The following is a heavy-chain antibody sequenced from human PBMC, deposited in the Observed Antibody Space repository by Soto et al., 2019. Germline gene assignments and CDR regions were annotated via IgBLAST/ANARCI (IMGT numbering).Heavy chain of an antibody. Sequence: QVQLQLWGVGLLKPSETLSLTCAVYGGSLIGNYWSWIRQTPGKGLEWIAEINHSGSTNYNPSLKSRVTPSVDTSKNQFSLKLNSVTAADTAVYYCARGEFGVWYCSNTSSYCAFDIWGQGTMVTVSS. CDR3: ARGEFGVWYCSNTSSYCAFDI. V-gene: IGHV4-34*01. CDR1: GGSLIGNY. J-gene: IGHJ3*02. D-gene: IGHD2-2*01. CDR2: INHSGST.